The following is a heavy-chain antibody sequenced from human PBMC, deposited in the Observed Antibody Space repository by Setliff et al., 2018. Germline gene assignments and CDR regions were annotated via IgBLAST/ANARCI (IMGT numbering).Heavy chain of an antibody. V-gene: IGHV1-69*05. CDR3: ARGDFYYYFDY. CDR1: GGTFSTYA. J-gene: IGHJ4*02. Sequence: SVKVSCKASGGTFSTYAISWVRQAPGQGLEWMGGIISMFGTTNYAQKFQGRVTITTDKSTSTAYMELSSLRSEDTAIYYCARGDFYYYFDYWAQGTLVTVSS. D-gene: IGHD1-26*01. CDR2: IISMFGTT.